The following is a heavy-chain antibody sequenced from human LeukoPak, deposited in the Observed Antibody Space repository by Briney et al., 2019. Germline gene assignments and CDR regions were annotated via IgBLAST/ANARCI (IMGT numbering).Heavy chain of an antibody. CDR2: INSDGSWT. CDR3: ISFYETY. D-gene: IGHD2/OR15-2a*01. CDR1: GNYW. Sequence: GGSLRLSCAASGNYWMHWVRQVPGQGLVWVSHINSDGSWTSYADSVKGRFTISKDNAKNTVYLQMNSLRAEDTAVYYCISFYETYWGRGTLVTVSS. V-gene: IGHV3-74*01. J-gene: IGHJ4*02.